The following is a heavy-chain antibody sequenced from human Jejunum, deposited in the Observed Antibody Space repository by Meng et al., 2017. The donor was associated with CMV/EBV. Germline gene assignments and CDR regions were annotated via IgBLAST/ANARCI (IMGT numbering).Heavy chain of an antibody. CDR2: INSDWASV. CDR3: ARMSGSGSYDTPDY. D-gene: IGHD1-26*01. CDR1: GFTFSRYW. V-gene: IGHV3-74*01. J-gene: IGHJ4*02. Sequence: ASGFTFSRYWMHWVHQAPGKGLVWVSRINSDWASVTYANSVKGRFTISRDDARDTLYLHMRSLRAEDTALYYCARMSGSGSYDTPDYWGQGTLVTVSS.